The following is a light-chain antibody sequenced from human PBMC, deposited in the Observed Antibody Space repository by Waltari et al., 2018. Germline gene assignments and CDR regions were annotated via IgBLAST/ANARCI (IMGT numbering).Light chain of an antibody. CDR2: KAS. CDR1: QSIVVW. Sequence: DIQVTQSPSTLSASVGDRVTITCRASQSIVVWLAWYQQKSGKAPRLLIYKASYLESGVPSRVSGRASGTAFTLTISSLQADDFATYYCLQYNSYPWTFGQGTTVEIK. V-gene: IGKV1-5*03. J-gene: IGKJ1*01. CDR3: LQYNSYPWT.